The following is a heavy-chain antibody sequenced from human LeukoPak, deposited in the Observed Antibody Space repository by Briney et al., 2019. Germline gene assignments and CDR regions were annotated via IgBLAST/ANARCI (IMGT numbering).Heavy chain of an antibody. CDR3: ARVKSTIYGDPEYFQH. CDR2: IYHSGST. J-gene: IGHJ1*01. V-gene: IGHV4-30-2*01. Sequence: SETLSLTCTVSGGSISSGGYYWSWIRQPPGKGLEWIGYIYHSGSTYYNPSLKSRVTISVDRSKNQFSLKLSSVTAADTAVYYCARVKSTIYGDPEYFQHWGQGTLVTVSS. CDR1: GGSISSGGYY. D-gene: IGHD4-17*01.